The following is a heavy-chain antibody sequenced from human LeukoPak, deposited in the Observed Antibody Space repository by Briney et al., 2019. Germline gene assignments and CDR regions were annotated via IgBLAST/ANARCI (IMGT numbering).Heavy chain of an antibody. V-gene: IGHV3-49*03. CDR2: VRRKTYGGAA. D-gene: IGHD2-8*01. Sequence: GGSLRLSCTGSGFTFSDSTMTWFRQAPGRGPEWVGFVRRKTYGGAALYATSVKGRFIITRDDSTSTAYLQMNNLKIEDTGVYYCTRGQGLYFWGRGTLVTVSS. CDR1: GFTFSDST. J-gene: IGHJ2*01. CDR3: TRGQGLYF.